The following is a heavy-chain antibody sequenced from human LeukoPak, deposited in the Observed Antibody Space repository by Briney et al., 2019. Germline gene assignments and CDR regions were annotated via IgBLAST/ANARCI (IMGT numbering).Heavy chain of an antibody. V-gene: IGHV1-18*01. Sequence: GASVKVSCKASGCTFTSYGFSGVRQAPGQGLEWMGWISVYNGKTYFAQRLRGGATMPPERSTSTAYMDLRSQSAGDTAVYYCVRDHHYYGSGKYDNPRGYYYYYMDVWGKGTTVTISS. CDR2: ISVYNGKT. J-gene: IGHJ6*03. D-gene: IGHD3-10*01. CDR1: GCTFTSYG. CDR3: VRDHHYYGSGKYDNPRGYYYYYMDV.